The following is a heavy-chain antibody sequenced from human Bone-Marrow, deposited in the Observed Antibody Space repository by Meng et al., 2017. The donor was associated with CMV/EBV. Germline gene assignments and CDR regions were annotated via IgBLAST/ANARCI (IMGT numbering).Heavy chain of an antibody. V-gene: IGHV4-34*01. CDR3: ARGRYSGHDDY. CDR2: INHSGST. D-gene: IGHD5-12*01. Sequence: GSLRLSCAVYGGSFSGYYWSWIRQPPGKGLEWIGEINHSGSTNYNPSLKSRVTISVDTSKNQFSLKLSSVTAADTAVYYCARGRYSGHDDYWGQGTLVTVSS. CDR1: GGSFSGYY. J-gene: IGHJ4*02.